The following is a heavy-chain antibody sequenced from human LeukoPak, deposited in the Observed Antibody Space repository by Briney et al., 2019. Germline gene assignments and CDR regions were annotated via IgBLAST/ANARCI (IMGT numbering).Heavy chain of an antibody. Sequence: GGSLRLSCAASGFTFSNAWMSWVRQAPGKGLEWVGRIKNKTDGGTTDYAAPVKGRFTISRDDSKNTLYLQMNSLKTEDTAVYYCTTAPYYDILTGYYDYWGQGTLVTVSS. D-gene: IGHD3-9*01. CDR3: TTAPYYDILTGYYDY. J-gene: IGHJ4*02. CDR1: GFTFSNAW. V-gene: IGHV3-15*01. CDR2: IKNKTDGGTT.